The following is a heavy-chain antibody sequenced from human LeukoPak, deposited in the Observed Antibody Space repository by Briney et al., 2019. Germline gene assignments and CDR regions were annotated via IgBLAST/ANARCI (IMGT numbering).Heavy chain of an antibody. CDR1: GYTFTGYY. CDR3: ARVMGGLVIAGFDI. J-gene: IGHJ3*02. Sequence: GASVKVSCNASGYTFTGYYMHWVRQAPGQGLEWMGWINPNSGGTNYAQKFQGRVTMTRDTSISTAYMELSRLRSDDTAVYYCARVMGGLVIAGFDIWGQGTMVTVSS. D-gene: IGHD3-3*01. V-gene: IGHV1-2*02. CDR2: INPNSGGT.